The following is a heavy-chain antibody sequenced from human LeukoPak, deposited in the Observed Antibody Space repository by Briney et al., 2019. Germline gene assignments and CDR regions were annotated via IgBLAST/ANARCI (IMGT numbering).Heavy chain of an antibody. D-gene: IGHD1-26*01. CDR2: ISSSSSYI. CDR1: GFTFSSYS. J-gene: IGHJ4*02. V-gene: IGHV3-21*01. CDR3: ARDTRMNTVGATRGFDY. Sequence: GGSLRLSCAASGFTFSSYSMNWVRQAPGKGLEWVSSISSSSSYIYYADSVKGRFTISRDNAKNSLYLQMNSLRAEDTAMYYCARDTRMNTVGATRGFDYWGQGTLVTVSS.